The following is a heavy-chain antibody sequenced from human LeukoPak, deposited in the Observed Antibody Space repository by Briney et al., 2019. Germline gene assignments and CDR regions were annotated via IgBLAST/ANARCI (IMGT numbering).Heavy chain of an antibody. Sequence: PGGSLRLSCAASGFTFSSYWMSWVRQAPGKGLQWVANIKPDGDEKYYVDSVKGRFTISRDNAKNSLYLQVNSLRAEDTAVYYCARKDSYAFDYWGQGTLVTVSS. CDR3: ARKDSYAFDY. CDR2: IKPDGDEK. V-gene: IGHV3-7*01. J-gene: IGHJ4*02. D-gene: IGHD5-18*01. CDR1: GFTFSSYW.